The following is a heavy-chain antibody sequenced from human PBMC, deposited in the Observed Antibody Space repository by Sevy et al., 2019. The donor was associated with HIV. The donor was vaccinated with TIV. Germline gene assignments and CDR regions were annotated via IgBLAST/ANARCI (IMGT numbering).Heavy chain of an antibody. J-gene: IGHJ3*02. Sequence: SETLSLTCTVSGGSISSGDYYWSWIRQPPGKGLEWIGYIYYSGSTYYHPSLKSRVTISVDTSKNQFSLKLSSVTAADTAVYYCARGTVIVVVTAPDAFDIWGQGTMVTVSS. CDR3: ARGTVIVVVTAPDAFDI. V-gene: IGHV4-30-4*01. D-gene: IGHD2-21*02. CDR2: IYYSGST. CDR1: GGSISSGDYY.